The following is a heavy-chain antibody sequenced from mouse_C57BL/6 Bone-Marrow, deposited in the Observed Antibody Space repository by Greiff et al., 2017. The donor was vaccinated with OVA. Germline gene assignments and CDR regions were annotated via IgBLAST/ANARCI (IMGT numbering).Heavy chain of an antibody. J-gene: IGHJ2*01. CDR2: IFPGSGST. Sequence: VQLVESGPELVKPGASVKISCKASGYTFTDYYINWVKQRPGQGLEWIGWIFPGSGSTYYNEKFKGKATLTVDKSSSTAYMLLSSLTSEDSAVYFCVYYGCLDYWGQGTTLTVSS. V-gene: IGHV1-75*01. D-gene: IGHD2-2*01. CDR1: GYTFTDYY. CDR3: VYYGCLDY.